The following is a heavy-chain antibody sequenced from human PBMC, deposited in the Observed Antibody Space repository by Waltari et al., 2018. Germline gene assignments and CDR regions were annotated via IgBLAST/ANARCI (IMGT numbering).Heavy chain of an antibody. Sequence: QVQLVESGGGVVQPGTSLSLSCAASGFTFSHYAIHWVRQAPVKGLEWVAVIWYDSSDKYYGESVQGRFTISRDNSRSTVYLQMNSLRAEDTAVYYCARGFWFPSLTTFRWFDPWGQGTLVTVSS. CDR1: GFTFSHYA. D-gene: IGHD4-17*01. J-gene: IGHJ5*02. V-gene: IGHV3-33*01. CDR2: IWYDSSDK. CDR3: ARGFWFPSLTTFRWFDP.